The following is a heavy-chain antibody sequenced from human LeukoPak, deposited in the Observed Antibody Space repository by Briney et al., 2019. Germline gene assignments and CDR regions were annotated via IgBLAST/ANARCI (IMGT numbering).Heavy chain of an antibody. CDR2: IGNIGYGI. V-gene: IGHV3-11*04. D-gene: IGHD2-8*01. CDR1: GFIFSDYY. CDR3: ATYSNLNGREFQH. J-gene: IGHJ1*01. Sequence: GGSLRLSCAASGFIFSDYYMSWIRQSPGKALEWVASIGNIGYGISYADSVKGRFTISRDNAKTSLYLQMNRLRVEDTAIYYCATYSNLNGREFQHWGQGTLVSVSS.